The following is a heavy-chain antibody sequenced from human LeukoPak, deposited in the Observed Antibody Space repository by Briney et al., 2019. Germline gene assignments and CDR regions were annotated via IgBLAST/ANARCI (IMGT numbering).Heavy chain of an antibody. CDR2: IIPIFGTA. Sequence: ASVKASCKASGGTFSSYAISWVRQAPGQGLEWMGGIIPIFGTANYAQKFQGRVTITADKSTSTAYMELSSLRSEDTAVYYCARVGGRKTPYYYYMDVWGKGTTVTVSS. CDR3: ARVGGRKTPYYYYMDV. CDR1: GGTFSSYA. V-gene: IGHV1-69*06. J-gene: IGHJ6*03. D-gene: IGHD3-10*01.